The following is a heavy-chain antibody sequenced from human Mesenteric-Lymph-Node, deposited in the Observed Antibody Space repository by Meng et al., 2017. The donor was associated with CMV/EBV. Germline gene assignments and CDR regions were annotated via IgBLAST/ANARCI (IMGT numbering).Heavy chain of an antibody. CDR3: ARVGNDDYYFDC. J-gene: IGHJ4*01. CDR1: GFTFIEAW. D-gene: IGHD1-1*01. V-gene: IGHV3-21*05. CDR2: ISSSGTYI. Sequence: GESLKISCEVSGFTFIEAWMSWVRLAPGKGLEWVSYISSSGTYIYYADSVKGRFTISRDNAKNSLYLQMNSLRAEDTAVYYCARVGNDDYYFDCWGQGMLVTVSS.